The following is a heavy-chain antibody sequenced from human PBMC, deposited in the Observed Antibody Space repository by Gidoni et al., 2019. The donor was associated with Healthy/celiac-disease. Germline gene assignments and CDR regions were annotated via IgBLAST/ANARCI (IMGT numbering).Heavy chain of an antibody. CDR3: ARGGVGAHDAFDI. V-gene: IGHV4-31*03. D-gene: IGHD2-15*01. J-gene: IGHJ3*02. Sequence: QVQLQESGPGLAKPSQTLSLTCTVSGGSIRSGGYYWSWIRQRPGEGLEWIGYIDYSGGTYYNPSMKSRVSISVHTSKNQFSLKLSSVTAADTAVDFWARGGVGAHDAFDIWGQGTMVTVSS. CDR2: IDYSGGT. CDR1: GGSIRSGGYY.